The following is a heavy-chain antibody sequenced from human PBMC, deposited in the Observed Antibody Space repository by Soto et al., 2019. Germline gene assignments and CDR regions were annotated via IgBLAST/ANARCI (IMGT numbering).Heavy chain of an antibody. D-gene: IGHD2-21*02. Sequence: EVQLLESGGGLVQPGGSLRLSCIGSGFTFSGYAMSWVRQAPGKGLEWVSSISTSGGTTFYADSVKGRFTISRDNSKKQQYLAKNRLRAEEKAVYYCAFRNCVGGCYGSFDYWGQGALVTVSS. CDR3: AFRNCVGGCYGSFDY. CDR2: ISTSGGTT. J-gene: IGHJ4*02. V-gene: IGHV3-23*01. CDR1: GFTFSGYA.